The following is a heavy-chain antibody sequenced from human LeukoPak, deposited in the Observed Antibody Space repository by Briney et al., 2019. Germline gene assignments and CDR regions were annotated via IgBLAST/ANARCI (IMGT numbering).Heavy chain of an antibody. D-gene: IGHD3-22*01. CDR2: IYYSGST. CDR1: GGSISSYY. V-gene: IGHV4-59*12. CDR3: ARDAAIGQWLRSGAFDI. J-gene: IGHJ3*02. Sequence: NPSETLSLTCTVSGGSISSYYWSWIRQPPGKGLEWFGYIYYSGSTNYNPSLKSRVTISVDTSKNQFSLKLSSVTAADTAVYYCARDAAIGQWLRSGAFDIWGQGTMVTVSS.